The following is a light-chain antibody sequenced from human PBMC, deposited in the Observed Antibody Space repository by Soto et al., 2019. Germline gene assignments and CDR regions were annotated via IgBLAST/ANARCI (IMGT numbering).Light chain of an antibody. J-gene: IGKJ3*01. Sequence: DIQMTQSPASLSASVGDRVTITCLASQCINNDLAGYQQNPWKAPKLQIYAASTMQSGVPSRFSGGGSGTDFTLNISSLQPEDVATYDCQKYNNGTPATFGPGTKVGV. CDR2: AAS. V-gene: IGKV1-27*01. CDR3: QKYNNGTPAT. CDR1: QCINND.